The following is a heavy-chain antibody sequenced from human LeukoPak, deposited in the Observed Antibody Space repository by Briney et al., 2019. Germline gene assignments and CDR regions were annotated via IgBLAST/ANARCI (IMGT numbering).Heavy chain of an antibody. J-gene: IGHJ4*02. V-gene: IGHV3-74*01. CDR2: INSDGSST. D-gene: IGHD2-2*01. Sequence: GGSLRLSCAASGFTFSSYWMHWVRQAPGKGLVWVSRINSDGSSTSYADSVKGRFTISRDNAKNSLYLQMNSLRAEDMALYYCAKDQGSCYSSPYYFDYWGQGTLVTVSS. CDR3: AKDQGSCYSSPYYFDY. CDR1: GFTFSSYW.